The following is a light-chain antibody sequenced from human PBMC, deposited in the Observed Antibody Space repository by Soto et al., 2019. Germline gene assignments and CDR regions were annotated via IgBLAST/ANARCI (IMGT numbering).Light chain of an antibody. J-gene: IGKJ1*01. CDR3: QQYNSYSSLT. Sequence: EIQMTQSPSTLSASVGDRATISCRASQSVSSRLAWYQQKPGKAPRLLIYSASSLASGIPARFSGSGSGTEFTLTISSLQPDDFAAYYCQQYNSYSSLTFGQGTKVDI. CDR2: SAS. CDR1: QSVSSR. V-gene: IGKV1-5*01.